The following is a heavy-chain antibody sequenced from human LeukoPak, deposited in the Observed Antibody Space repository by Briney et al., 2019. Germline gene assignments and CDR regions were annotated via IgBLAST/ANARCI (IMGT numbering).Heavy chain of an antibody. V-gene: IGHV3-74*03. CDR3: VREDAGGSLDY. CDR2: INSDGNRK. J-gene: IGHJ4*02. CDR1: PFAFSLFS. D-gene: IGHD2-2*01. Sequence: PGGSLRLPCAASPFAFSLFSMHWVRQAPGKGLVWVSRINSDGNRKTYADSVKGRFTVSRDNAQNTLYLQMSSLRAEDTAVYYCVREDAGGSLDYWGQGNLVTVSS.